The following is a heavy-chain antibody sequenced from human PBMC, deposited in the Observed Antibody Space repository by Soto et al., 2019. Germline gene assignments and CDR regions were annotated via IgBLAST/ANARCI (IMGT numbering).Heavy chain of an antibody. CDR3: AQTWGSYRDVFDS. CDR2: IRGVGGGGST. CDR1: GFTFSSHL. D-gene: IGHD3-16*02. Sequence: PGGSLRRSWAASGFTFSSHLMHWVRQAPGQGLEWVSGIRGVGGGGSTFYTDSVKGRFTISRDNSKNTLYLQMSSLRVEDTAISYCAQTWGSYRDVFDSWGHGTLVTVSS. V-gene: IGHV3-23*01. J-gene: IGHJ4*01.